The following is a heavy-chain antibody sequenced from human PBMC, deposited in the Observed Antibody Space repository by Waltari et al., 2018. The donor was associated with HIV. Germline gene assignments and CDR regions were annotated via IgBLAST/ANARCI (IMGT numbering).Heavy chain of an antibody. CDR2: IKQDGSEK. CDR3: ARRGARIVGAHPFDY. Sequence: EVQLVESGGGLVQPGGSLRLSCAASGFTFSSYWMTWVRQARGKGLEWVASIKQDGSEKYYVDSVKGRFTISRDNAKNSLYLQMNSLRAEDTAVYYCARRGARIVGAHPFDYWGQGTLVTVSS. J-gene: IGHJ4*02. CDR1: GFTFSSYW. D-gene: IGHD1-26*01. V-gene: IGHV3-7*01.